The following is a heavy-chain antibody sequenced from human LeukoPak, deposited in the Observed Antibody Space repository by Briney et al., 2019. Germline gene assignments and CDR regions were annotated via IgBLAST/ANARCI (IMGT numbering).Heavy chain of an antibody. J-gene: IGHJ4*02. V-gene: IGHV1-18*01. Sequence: ASVKVSCKASGYTFTSYGISWVRQATGQGLEWMGWISVYHGTTNYAQSLQDRVTVTADTSTSTVYMELRSLRYDDTAVYYCARDPGGVRGVIVDYWGQGTLVTVSS. D-gene: IGHD3-10*01. CDR2: ISVYHGTT. CDR1: GYTFTSYG. CDR3: ARDPGGVRGVIVDY.